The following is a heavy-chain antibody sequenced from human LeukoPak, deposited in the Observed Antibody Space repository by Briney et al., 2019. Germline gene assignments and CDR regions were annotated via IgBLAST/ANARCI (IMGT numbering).Heavy chain of an antibody. Sequence: GTSVKVSCKASGYTFTDNCIHWVRQAPGQGLEWMGWINPLSGGPMYAQKFQGRVTMTRDTSLSTAYIELNGLKSDDTAIYYCAREGIKIFGGWAPFDPWGQGTLVTVS. J-gene: IGHJ5*02. D-gene: IGHD3-3*01. CDR3: AREGIKIFGGWAPFDP. V-gene: IGHV1-2*02. CDR2: INPLSGGP. CDR1: GYTFTDNC.